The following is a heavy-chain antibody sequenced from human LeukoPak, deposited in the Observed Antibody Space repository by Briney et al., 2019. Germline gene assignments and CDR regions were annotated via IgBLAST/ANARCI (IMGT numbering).Heavy chain of an antibody. D-gene: IGHD3-10*01. Sequence: PSETLSLTCTVSGGSISSYYWSWIRQPPEKGLEWIGYIYYTGSTNYNPSLKSRVVISVDTSQNQFSLKLNSVTAADTAVYHCARARGPTSPIDYWGQGTLVTVSS. CDR2: IYYTGST. CDR1: GGSISSYY. V-gene: IGHV4-59*01. CDR3: ARARGPTSPIDY. J-gene: IGHJ4*02.